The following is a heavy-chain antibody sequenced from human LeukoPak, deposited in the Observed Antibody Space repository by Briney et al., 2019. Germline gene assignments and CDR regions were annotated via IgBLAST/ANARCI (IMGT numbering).Heavy chain of an antibody. CDR2: IINNGGRT. CDR3: ARVKMGATISDFYYYYRDV. D-gene: IGHD1-26*01. Sequence: GGSLRLSCAASGFTFSSYTMVWVRQAPGKGLEYVAAIINNGGRTHYTDAVKGRFTISRDNSENTVFLQMGSLRADDMAVYYCARVKMGATISDFYYYYRDVWGKGTTVTVSS. CDR1: GFTFSSYT. J-gene: IGHJ6*03. V-gene: IGHV3-64*02.